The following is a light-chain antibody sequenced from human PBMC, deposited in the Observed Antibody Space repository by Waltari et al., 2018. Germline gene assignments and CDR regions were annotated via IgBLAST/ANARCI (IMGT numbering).Light chain of an antibody. CDR3: SSYAGSSKGV. CDR2: AVS. Sequence: QSALTQPASVSGSPGQSITIPSTGTSSDVGNYKRVSCYQQHPGKAPKLRIYAVSKRPSGVSDRFSGSKSGDMASLTISGLQPEDEAEYFCSSYAGSSKGVFGGGTKVTVL. J-gene: IGLJ2*01. CDR1: SSDVGNYKR. V-gene: IGLV2-23*02.